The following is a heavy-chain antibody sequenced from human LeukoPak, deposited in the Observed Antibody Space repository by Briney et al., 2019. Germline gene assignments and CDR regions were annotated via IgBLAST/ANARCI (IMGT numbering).Heavy chain of an antibody. CDR2: IIPILGIA. CDR1: GGTFSSYA. Sequence: SVKVSCKASGGTFSSYAISWVRQAPGQGLEWMGRIIPILGIANYAQKFQGRVTITADKSTSTAYMELSSLRSEDTAVYYCAREGISQWLVRREFDYWGQGTLATVSS. V-gene: IGHV1-69*04. CDR3: AREGISQWLVRREFDY. J-gene: IGHJ4*02. D-gene: IGHD6-19*01.